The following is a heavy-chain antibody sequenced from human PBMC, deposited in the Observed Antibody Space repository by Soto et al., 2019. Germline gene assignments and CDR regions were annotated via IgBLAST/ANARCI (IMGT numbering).Heavy chain of an antibody. CDR3: ARPYCSGGSCYRDAFDI. D-gene: IGHD2-15*01. CDR1: GYSFTSYW. Sequence: PGESLKISFKGSGYSFTSYWISWVRQMPGKGLEWMGRIDPSDSYTNYSPSFQGHVTISADKSISTAYLQWSSLKASDTAMYYCARPYCSGGSCYRDAFDIWGQGTMVTVSS. J-gene: IGHJ3*02. CDR2: IDPSDSYT. V-gene: IGHV5-10-1*01.